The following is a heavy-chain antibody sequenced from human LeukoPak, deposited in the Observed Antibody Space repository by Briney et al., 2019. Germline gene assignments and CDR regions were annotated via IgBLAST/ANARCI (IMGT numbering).Heavy chain of an antibody. V-gene: IGHV5-10-1*01. CDR2: TDPSDSYT. CDR1: GYRFTSHW. D-gene: IGHD3-10*01. CDR3: ARESQDYYGSGSSKPSDGMDV. J-gene: IGHJ6*02. Sequence: GESLRISCKGSGYRFTSHWISWVRQMPGKGLEWMERTDPSDSYTNYSPSFQGHVSISADKSISTAYLQWSSLKASDTAMYYCARESQDYYGSGSSKPSDGMDVWGQGTTVTVSS.